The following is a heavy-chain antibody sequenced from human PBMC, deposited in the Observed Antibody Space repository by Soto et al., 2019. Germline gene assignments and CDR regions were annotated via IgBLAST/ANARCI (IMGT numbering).Heavy chain of an antibody. J-gene: IGHJ4*02. CDR2: IIPIFGTA. CDR3: ARHPLDPEFPSGYYRRLDY. D-gene: IGHD3-3*01. Sequence: SVKVSCKASGGTFGSYAISWVRQAPGQGLEWMGGIIPIFGTANYAQRFQGRVTITADESTSTAYMELSSLRSEDTAVYYCARHPLDPEFPSGYYRRLDYWGQGTLVTVSS. CDR1: GGTFGSYA. V-gene: IGHV1-69*13.